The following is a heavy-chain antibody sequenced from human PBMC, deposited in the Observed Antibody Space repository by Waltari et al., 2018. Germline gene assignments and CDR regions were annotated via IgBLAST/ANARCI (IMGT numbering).Heavy chain of an antibody. D-gene: IGHD6-13*01. Sequence: QVQLVESGGGVVQPGRDLRLSCAASGFTFSTYGMHWVPQAPGKGLEWVAVISYDGSNKYYADSVKGRFTISRDNSKNTLYLQMNSLRAEDTAVYYCAKAGSSWYSYYYYYMDVWGKGTTVTVSS. V-gene: IGHV3-30*18. J-gene: IGHJ6*03. CDR2: ISYDGSNK. CDR3: AKAGSSWYSYYYYYMDV. CDR1: GFTFSTYG.